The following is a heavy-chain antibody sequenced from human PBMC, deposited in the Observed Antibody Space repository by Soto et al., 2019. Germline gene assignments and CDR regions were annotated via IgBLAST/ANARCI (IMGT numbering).Heavy chain of an antibody. CDR1: AGSISSYY. Sequence: QVQLQESGPGLVKPSETLSLTCTVSAGSISSYYWSWIRQPAGKGLEWIGRIYFTGSTHYNPSLKGRVTMSVDTSKNQFSLKLTSVTAADTAVYYCARDVPSMSGYFDSWGQGTLVTVSS. V-gene: IGHV4-4*07. CDR3: ARDVPSMSGYFDS. D-gene: IGHD3-10*02. CDR2: IYFTGST. J-gene: IGHJ4*02.